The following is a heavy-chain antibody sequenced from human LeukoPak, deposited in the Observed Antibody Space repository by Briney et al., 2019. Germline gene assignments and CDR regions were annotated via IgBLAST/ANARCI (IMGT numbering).Heavy chain of an antibody. Sequence: SETLSLTCTVSGGSISRYYWSWIRQPPGKGLEWIGYIFYSGSTNYNPSLKSRVTISIDTSKNQFSLKLSSVTAADTAVYNCAREYSFGSRRPFDYWGQGTLVTVSS. J-gene: IGHJ4*02. D-gene: IGHD5-18*01. V-gene: IGHV4-59*01. CDR2: IFYSGST. CDR3: AREYSFGSRRPFDY. CDR1: GGSISRYY.